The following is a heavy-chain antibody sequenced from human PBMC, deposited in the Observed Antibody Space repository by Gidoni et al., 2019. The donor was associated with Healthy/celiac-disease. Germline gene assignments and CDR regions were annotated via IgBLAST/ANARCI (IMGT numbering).Heavy chain of an antibody. CDR3: ARHVGIAMDMDV. CDR2: IDPSYSYT. CDR1: GYSFTCYW. D-gene: IGHD6-19*01. V-gene: IGHV5-10-1*03. J-gene: IGHJ6*03. Sequence: DVQLVQSGAAVTKPCASLRISCKSSGYSFTCYWNRGVRQVPGTGLDWMGRIDPSYSYTNHSPIFQGHGTIPADKSISTAYVQWTSLKASDTDMDDCARHVGIAMDMDVWGKGTTVTVSS.